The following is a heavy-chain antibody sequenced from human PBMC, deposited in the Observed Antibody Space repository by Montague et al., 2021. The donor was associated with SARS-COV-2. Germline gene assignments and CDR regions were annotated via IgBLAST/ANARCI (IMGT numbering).Heavy chain of an antibody. V-gene: IGHV2-70*01. Sequence: PALVKPTQTLTLTCTFSGFSLSTSGMCVSWIRQPPGKALEWLALIDWDDDKYYSTSLKTRLTTSKDTSKNQVVLTMTNMDPVDTATYYCARINSDPLDYYYYGMDVWGQGTTVTVSS. D-gene: IGHD1-1*01. CDR2: IDWDDDK. CDR1: GFSLSTSGMC. CDR3: ARINSDPLDYYYYGMDV. J-gene: IGHJ6*02.